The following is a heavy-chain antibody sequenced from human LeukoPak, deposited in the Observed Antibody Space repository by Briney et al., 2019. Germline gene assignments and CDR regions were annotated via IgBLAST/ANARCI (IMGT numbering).Heavy chain of an antibody. CDR1: GFAFSSYA. D-gene: IGHD6-13*01. J-gene: IGHJ5*01. V-gene: IGHV3-30*18. CDR3: AKELYSTTWFDY. CDR2: ISYDGSNK. Sequence: GGSLRLSCAASGFAFSSYAMSWVRQAPGKGLEWVADISYDGSNKYYADSVKGRFTISRDNSKSTLYLQMNSLRAEDTAVYYCAKELYSTTWFDYWGQGTLVTVSS.